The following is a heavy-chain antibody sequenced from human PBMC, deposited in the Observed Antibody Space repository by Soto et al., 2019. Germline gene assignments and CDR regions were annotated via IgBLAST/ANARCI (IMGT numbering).Heavy chain of an antibody. V-gene: IGHV1-69*06. J-gene: IGHJ4*02. Sequence: QVQLVQSGAEVKKPGSSVKVSCKASGGTFTSYAISWVRQAPGQGLEWMGGIIPSFGTANYAQKFQGRVTTTADTSTGTAEMKMSRLGAEDTAEYYCGRDERGYSYGPEGNFDYWGQGTLVTVSS. CDR1: GGTFTSYA. D-gene: IGHD5-18*01. CDR3: GRDERGYSYGPEGNFDY. CDR2: IIPSFGTA.